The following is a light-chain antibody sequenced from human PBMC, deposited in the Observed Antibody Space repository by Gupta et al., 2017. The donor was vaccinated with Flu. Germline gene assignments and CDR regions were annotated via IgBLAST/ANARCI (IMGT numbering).Light chain of an antibody. CDR2: NND. CDR3: EEWETPIDDLV. Sequence: RVTSTCSGSSTNIGSDTVNWYQQVPGTATIFIIDNNDQRPSGVPDRFSGYKAGTSASLTIRGVESGDEGDYYGEEWETPIDDLVFGGGTKLTVL. V-gene: IGLV1-44*01. J-gene: IGLJ3*02. CDR1: STNIGSDT.